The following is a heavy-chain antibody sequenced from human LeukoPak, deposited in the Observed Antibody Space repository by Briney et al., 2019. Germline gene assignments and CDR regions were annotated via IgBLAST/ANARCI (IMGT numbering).Heavy chain of an antibody. CDR2: IYHSGST. V-gene: IGHV4-30-2*01. Sequence: SETLSLTCTVSGGSISSGGYYWSWIRQPPGKGLEWIGYIYHSGSTYYNPSLKSRVTISVDRSKNQFSLKLSSVTAADTAVYYCARDGGDSSGYYPIFDYWGQGTLVTVSS. CDR1: GGSISSGGYY. CDR3: ARDGGDSSGYYPIFDY. J-gene: IGHJ4*02. D-gene: IGHD3-22*01.